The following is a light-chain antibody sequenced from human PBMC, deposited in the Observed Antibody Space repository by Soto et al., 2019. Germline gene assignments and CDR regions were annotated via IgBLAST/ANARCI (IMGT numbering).Light chain of an antibody. CDR2: GSI. Sequence: QSVLTQPPSVSGAPGQRVTIFCTGSSSNIGAGYDVHWYQQLPGTAPKLLIYGSINRPSGVPDRISGSKSGTSASLAITGLQAEDEADYYCQSYDSSLSTSVVFGGGTKVTVL. J-gene: IGLJ2*01. V-gene: IGLV1-40*01. CDR1: SSNIGAGYD. CDR3: QSYDSSLSTSVV.